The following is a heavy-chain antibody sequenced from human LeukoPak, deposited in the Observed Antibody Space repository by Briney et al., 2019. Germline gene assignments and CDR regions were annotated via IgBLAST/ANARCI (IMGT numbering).Heavy chain of an antibody. CDR3: ALSGVSGTAPYYYYYGMDV. V-gene: IGHV1-3*01. J-gene: IGHJ6*02. Sequence: ASVKVSCKASGYTFTSYAMHWVRQAPGQRLEWMGWINAGNGNTKYSQKFQGRVIITRDTSASTAYMELSSLRSEDTAVYYCALSGVSGTAPYYYYYGMDVWGQGTTVTVSS. CDR2: INAGNGNT. CDR1: GYTFTSYA. D-gene: IGHD1-1*01.